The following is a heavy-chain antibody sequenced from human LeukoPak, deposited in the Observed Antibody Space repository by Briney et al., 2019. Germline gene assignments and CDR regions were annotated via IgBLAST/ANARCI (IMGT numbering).Heavy chain of an antibody. CDR2: MKLDGSEE. CDR3: ARWARYCSSGSCYSWFDP. J-gene: IGHJ5*02. Sequence: GGSLRLSCAASGFTFRSYWMSWVRQAPGKGREWEANMKLDGSEEYYVDSVKGRFTISSDNAKNSLYLQMNSLRVDDTAVYYCARWARYCSSGSCYSWFDPWGQGTLVTVSS. D-gene: IGHD2-15*01. V-gene: IGHV3-7*01. CDR1: GFTFRSYW.